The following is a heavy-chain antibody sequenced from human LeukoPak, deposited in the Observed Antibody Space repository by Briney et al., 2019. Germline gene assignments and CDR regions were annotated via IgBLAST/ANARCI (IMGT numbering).Heavy chain of an antibody. V-gene: IGHV3-74*01. CDR1: GFTFSSYW. CDR2: INSDGSST. J-gene: IGHJ4*02. CDR3: ARAGAVLLWFGELLETPHFDY. Sequence: GSLRLSCAASGFTFSSYWMHWVRQAPGKGLVWVSRINSDGSSTSYADSVKGRFTISRDNAKNTLYLQMNSLRAEDTAVYYCARAGAVLLWFGELLETPHFDYWGRGTLVTVSS. D-gene: IGHD3-10*01.